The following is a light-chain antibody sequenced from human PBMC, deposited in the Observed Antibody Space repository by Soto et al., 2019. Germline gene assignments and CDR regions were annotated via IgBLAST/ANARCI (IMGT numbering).Light chain of an antibody. J-gene: IGLJ1*01. CDR2: GNN. CDR3: QSYDSSLSAYV. Sequence: QSVLTQPPSVSGAPGQRVTISCTGSSSNIGAGYDVHWYQQLPGTAPKLLIYGNNNRPSGVPDRFSGSKSDTSASLAITERQAEEEADDYCQSYDSSLSAYVFGPGTKLTVL. V-gene: IGLV1-40*01. CDR1: SSNIGAGYD.